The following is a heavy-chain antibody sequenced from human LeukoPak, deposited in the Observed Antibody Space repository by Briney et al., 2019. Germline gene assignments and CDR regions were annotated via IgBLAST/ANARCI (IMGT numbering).Heavy chain of an antibody. V-gene: IGHV3-7*01. Sequence: GGSLRLSCAASGFTFDTYWMSWVRQAPGKGLEWVATIRQDGFEKFYVVSVKGRFTISRDNAENSLSLQMNSLRAEDTAVYYCARAAPFDCSGASSSLFDSWGQGTLVTVSS. D-gene: IGHD2-2*01. CDR3: ARAAPFDCSGASSSLFDS. J-gene: IGHJ4*02. CDR1: GFTFDTYW. CDR2: IRQDGFEK.